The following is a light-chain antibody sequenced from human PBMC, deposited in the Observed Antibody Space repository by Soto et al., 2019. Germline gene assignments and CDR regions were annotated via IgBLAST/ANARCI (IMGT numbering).Light chain of an antibody. J-gene: IGKJ1*01. CDR2: GAS. CDR3: HQYNNWPLGT. V-gene: IGKV3-15*01. CDR1: QSVYIN. Sequence: ETELTQSPATLSVSPGERATLSCRARQSVYINLAWYQHKPGQSPRLLIYGASTMATGVPARFSGSGSGTEFTLTISSLQAEDSAVYYCHQYNNWPLGTFGPGTKVEIK.